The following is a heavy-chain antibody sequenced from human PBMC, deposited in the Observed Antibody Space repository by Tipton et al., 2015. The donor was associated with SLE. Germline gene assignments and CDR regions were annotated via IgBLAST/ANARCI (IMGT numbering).Heavy chain of an antibody. J-gene: IGHJ1*01. CDR3: ARYGTYDGSRYFQH. D-gene: IGHD1-26*01. CDR1: GGSISSHY. V-gene: IGHV4-59*11. Sequence: TLSLTCTVSGGSISSHYCSWIRQPPGKGLEWIGYISYSGSTNYNPSLKSRVTISVDTSKNQFSLKLSSVTAADTAVYYCARYGTYDGSRYFQHWGQGTLVTVSS. CDR2: ISYSGST.